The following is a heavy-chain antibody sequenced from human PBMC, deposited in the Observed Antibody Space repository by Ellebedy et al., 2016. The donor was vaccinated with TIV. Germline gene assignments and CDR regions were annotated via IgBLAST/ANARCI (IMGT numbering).Heavy chain of an antibody. CDR1: GDSVSSNSAA. J-gene: IGHJ4*02. CDR3: ARDFTVLRGVMNPFDY. Sequence: SETLSLXCAISGDSVSSNSAAWNWIRQSPSGGLEWLGRIYYRSKWYNESAVSVKSRITINPDTSKNQFSLHLNSVTPEDTAMYYCARDFTVLRGVMNPFDYWGQGTLVTVSS. V-gene: IGHV6-1*01. D-gene: IGHD3-10*01. CDR2: IYYRSKWYN.